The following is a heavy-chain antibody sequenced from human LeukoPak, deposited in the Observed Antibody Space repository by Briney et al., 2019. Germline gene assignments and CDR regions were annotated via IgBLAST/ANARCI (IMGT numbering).Heavy chain of an antibody. CDR1: GVSFSGYY. CDR2: INHSGST. D-gene: IGHD4-17*01. J-gene: IGHJ3*02. Sequence: SETLSLTCVVYGVSFSGYYWSWIRQPPGKGLEWIGEINHSGSTNYNPSLKSRVTISVDTSKNQFSLKLSSVTAADTAVYYCARDGIGYGDYGPAAFDIWGQGTMVTVSS. CDR3: ARDGIGYGDYGPAAFDI. V-gene: IGHV4-34*01.